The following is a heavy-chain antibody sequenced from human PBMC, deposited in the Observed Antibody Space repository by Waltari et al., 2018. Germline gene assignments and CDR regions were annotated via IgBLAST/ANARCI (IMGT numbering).Heavy chain of an antibody. D-gene: IGHD3-22*01. Sequence: QVQLQESGPGLVKPSQTLSLSCTVSGGSISSATYYWSWIRQPAGKGLEWIGRIHVNGNTNYNPSLISPVTISGDTSRNQFCLTVNSVTAADTAVYYCARDSYYYDGSGYPARWGQGTRVTVSS. CDR2: IHVNGNT. J-gene: IGHJ4*02. CDR3: ARDSYYYDGSGYPAR. CDR1: GGSISSATYY. V-gene: IGHV4-61*02.